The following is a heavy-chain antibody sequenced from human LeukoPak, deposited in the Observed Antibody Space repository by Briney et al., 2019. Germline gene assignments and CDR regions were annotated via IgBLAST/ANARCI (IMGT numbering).Heavy chain of an antibody. Sequence: GGSLRLSCVASGFTFVSHWMTWVRQAPGKGLEWVANINQDGSERYYVDSVKGRFTISRDNAKNSLYLQMNSLRAEDTAVYYCARDAGGWELPFYWGQGTLVTVSS. J-gene: IGHJ4*02. D-gene: IGHD2-15*01. CDR3: ARDAGGWELPFY. V-gene: IGHV3-7*01. CDR2: INQDGSER. CDR1: GFTFVSHW.